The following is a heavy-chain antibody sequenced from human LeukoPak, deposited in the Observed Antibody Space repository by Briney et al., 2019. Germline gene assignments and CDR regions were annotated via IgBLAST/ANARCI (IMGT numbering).Heavy chain of an antibody. CDR1: GFTFSNAW. D-gene: IGHD3-10*01. Sequence: SGGSLRLSCAASGFTFSNAWMSWVRQAPGKGLEWVGRIKSKTDGGTTDYAAPVKGRFTISRDDSKNTLYPQMNSLKTEDTAVYYCTTVFGVLLWFGELVDYWGQGTLVTVSS. J-gene: IGHJ4*02. CDR2: IKSKTDGGTT. V-gene: IGHV3-15*01. CDR3: TTVFGVLLWFGELVDY.